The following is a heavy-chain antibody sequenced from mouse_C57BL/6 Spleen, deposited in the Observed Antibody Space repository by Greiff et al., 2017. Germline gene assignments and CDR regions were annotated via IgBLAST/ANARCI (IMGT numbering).Heavy chain of an antibody. CDR1: GFTFSDYY. V-gene: IGHV5-12*01. J-gene: IGHJ4*01. Sequence: DVKLVESGGGLVQPGGSLKLSCAASGFTFSDYYMYWVRQTPEKRLEWVAYISNGGGSTYYPDTVKGRFTISRDNAKNTLYLQMSRLKSEDTAMYYCARQRVFYYAMDYWGQGTSVTVSS. CDR3: ARQRVFYYAMDY. CDR2: ISNGGGST.